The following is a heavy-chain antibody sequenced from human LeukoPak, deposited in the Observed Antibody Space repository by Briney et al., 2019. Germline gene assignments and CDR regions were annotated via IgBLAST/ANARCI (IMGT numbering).Heavy chain of an antibody. D-gene: IGHD2-15*01. CDR1: GYTLTNYY. CDR2: INPRTGNT. J-gene: IGHJ5*02. V-gene: IGHV1-46*01. CDR3: ARDVPCSGGSCYSHNWFDP. Sequence: ASVKVSCKASGYTLTNYYMHWVRQAPGQGLEWMGIINPRTGNTRYAEKFQGRVTMTRDTSTSTVYMELSSLRSEDTAVYYCARDVPCSGGSCYSHNWFDPWGQGTLVTVSS.